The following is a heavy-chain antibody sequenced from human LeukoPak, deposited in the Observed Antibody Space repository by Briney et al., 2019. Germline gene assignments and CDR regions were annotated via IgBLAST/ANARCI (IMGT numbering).Heavy chain of an antibody. CDR1: GYTFTGYY. D-gene: IGHD2-2*01. CDR2: INPNSGGT. CDR3: ARVFYAKDIVVVPAYYYYYLDV. J-gene: IGHJ6*03. V-gene: IGHV1-2*02. Sequence: ASVKVSCKASGYTFTGYYMHWVRQAPGQGLEWMGWINPNSGGTNYAQKFQGRVTMTRDTSISTAYMEVSRLRSDDTAVYYCARVFYAKDIVVVPAYYYYYLDVWGKGTMVTVSS.